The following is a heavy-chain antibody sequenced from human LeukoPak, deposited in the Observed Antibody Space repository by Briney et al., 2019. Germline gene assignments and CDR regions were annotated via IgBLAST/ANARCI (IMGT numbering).Heavy chain of an antibody. CDR2: ISAYNGNT. D-gene: IGHD1-26*01. V-gene: IGHV1-18*01. J-gene: IGHJ5*02. CDR3: ATATSGSYWFDP. CDR1: GYTFTSYG. Sequence: ASVKVSCKASGYTFTSYGISWVRQAPGQGLEWMGWISAYNGNTNYAQKFQGRVTITTDESTSTAYMELSSLRSEDTAMYYCATATSGSYWFDPWGQGTLVTVSS.